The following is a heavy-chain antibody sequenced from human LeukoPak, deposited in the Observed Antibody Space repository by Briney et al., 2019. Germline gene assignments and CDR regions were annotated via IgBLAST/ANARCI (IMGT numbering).Heavy chain of an antibody. J-gene: IGHJ3*02. V-gene: IGHV1-69*01. CDR1: GGTFSSYA. CDR3: ARGTLWSHAFDI. D-gene: IGHD1-14*01. Sequence: SVKVSCKASGGTFSSYAISWVRQAPGQGLEWMGGIIPIFGTANYAQKSQGRVTITADESTSTAYMELSSLRSEDTAVYYCARGTLWSHAFDIWGQGTMVTVSS. CDR2: IIPIFGTA.